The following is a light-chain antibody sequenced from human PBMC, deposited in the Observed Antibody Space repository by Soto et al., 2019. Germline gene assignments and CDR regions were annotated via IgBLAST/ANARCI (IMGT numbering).Light chain of an antibody. CDR1: NIGSKN. CDR2: YDS. V-gene: IGLV3-21*04. J-gene: IGLJ3*02. CDR3: QVWDMISDHWV. Sequence: SYELTQPPSVSVAPGKTATITCGGDNIGSKNVHWYQKKSGQAPALVIYYDSDRPSGIPERFSGSNSGNTATLTISRVEAGDEADYYCQVWDMISDHWVFGGETNLTVL.